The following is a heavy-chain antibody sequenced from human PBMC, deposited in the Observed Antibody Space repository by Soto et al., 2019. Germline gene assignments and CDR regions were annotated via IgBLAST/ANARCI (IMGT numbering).Heavy chain of an antibody. CDR3: ARSTYYYDSSGYGFYYFDY. J-gene: IGHJ4*02. V-gene: IGHV2-70*11. Sequence: SGPTLVNPTQTVTLTCTFSGFSLSTSGMCVSWIRQPPGKALEWLARIDWDDDKYYSTSLKTRLTISKDTSKNQVVLTMTNMDPVDTATYYCARSTYYYDSSGYGFYYFDYWGQGTLVTVSS. D-gene: IGHD3-22*01. CDR1: GFSLSTSGMC. CDR2: IDWDDDK.